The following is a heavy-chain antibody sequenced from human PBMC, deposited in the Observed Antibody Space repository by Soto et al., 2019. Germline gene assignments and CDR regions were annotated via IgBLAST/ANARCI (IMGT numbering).Heavy chain of an antibody. V-gene: IGHV3-23*01. Sequence: LRLSCAASGFTFSSYAMSWVRQAPGKGLEWVSAISGSGGSTYYADSVKGRFTISRDNSKNTLYLQMNSLRAEDTAVYYCAKERHSGYDYYFDYWGQGTLVTAPQ. D-gene: IGHD5-12*01. J-gene: IGHJ4*02. CDR1: GFTFSSYA. CDR3: AKERHSGYDYYFDY. CDR2: ISGSGGST.